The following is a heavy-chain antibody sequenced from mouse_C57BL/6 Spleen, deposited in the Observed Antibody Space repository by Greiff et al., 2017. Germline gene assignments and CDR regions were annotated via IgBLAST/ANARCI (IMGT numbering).Heavy chain of an antibody. CDR2: IDPEDGDP. CDR3: TFFYGSSSYYFDD. J-gene: IGHJ2*01. CDR1: GFNIKDYY. V-gene: IGHV14-1*01. Sequence: VQLQQSGAELVRPGASVKLSCTASGFNIKDYYMHWVKQRPEQGLEWIGRIDPEDGDPEYAPKFQGKATMTADTSSNTAYLQLSSLTSEDTAVYYCTFFYGSSSYYFDDWGQGTTLTGSS. D-gene: IGHD1-1*01.